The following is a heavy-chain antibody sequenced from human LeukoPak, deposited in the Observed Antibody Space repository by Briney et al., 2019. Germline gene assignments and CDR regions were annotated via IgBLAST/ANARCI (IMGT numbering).Heavy chain of an antibody. CDR2: INDDGSNL. J-gene: IGHJ6*02. CDR3: ARDSARRGALDV. D-gene: IGHD3-16*01. Sequence: GGSLRLSCAASGFSLRSHWMHWVRQAPGKGLVWVSRINDDGSNLRYADSVKGRFTISRDNARNTLYLQMNDLRVEDTAVYYCARDSARRGALDVWGQGTTVTVSS. V-gene: IGHV3-74*01. CDR1: GFSLRSHW.